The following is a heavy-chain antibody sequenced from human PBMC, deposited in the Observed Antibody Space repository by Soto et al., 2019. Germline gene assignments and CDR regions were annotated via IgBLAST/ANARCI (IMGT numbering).Heavy chain of an antibody. CDR1: GGSFRGYY. D-gene: IGHD2-21*01. Sequence: QVRLQQWGAGLLKPSETLALTCAVHGGSFRGYYWSWIRQPPGKGLEWIGEINHGGGTNYNPSLKRRVSISVDASKHQFSLQLSSVTAADTAVYYCARLWSSNEGSSWGQGTLVAVSS. J-gene: IGHJ4*02. CDR3: ARLWSSNEGSS. V-gene: IGHV4-34*01. CDR2: INHGGGT.